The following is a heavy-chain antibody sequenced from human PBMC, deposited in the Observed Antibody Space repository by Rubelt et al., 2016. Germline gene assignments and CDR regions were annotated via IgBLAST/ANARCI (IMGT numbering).Heavy chain of an antibody. CDR1: GFTFSSYS. V-gene: IGHV3-30*03. J-gene: IGHJ5*01. Sequence: VQLVESGGVLVQPGRSLRLSCAASGFTFSSYSMAWVRQAPGKGLEWVAVISYDGSKKYYADSVKGRFTISRGNSKDTRYLQMNNVGGEDTAVYYCARDAGSDYINFWFDSWGQGTLVTVSS. D-gene: IGHD4-11*01. CDR3: ARDAGSDYINFWFDS. CDR2: ISYDGSKK.